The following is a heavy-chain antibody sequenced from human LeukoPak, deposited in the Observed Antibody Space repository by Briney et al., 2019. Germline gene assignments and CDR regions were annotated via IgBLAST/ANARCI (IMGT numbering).Heavy chain of an antibody. CDR3: AREITMVRMFDP. Sequence: SVKVSCKASGGTFSSYAISWVRQAPGQGLEWMGGIIPIFGTANYAQKFQGRVTITTDESTSTAYMELSSLRSEDTAVYYCAREITMVRMFDPWGQGTLVTVSS. CDR2: IIPIFGTA. D-gene: IGHD3-10*01. CDR1: GGTFSSYA. V-gene: IGHV1-69*05. J-gene: IGHJ5*02.